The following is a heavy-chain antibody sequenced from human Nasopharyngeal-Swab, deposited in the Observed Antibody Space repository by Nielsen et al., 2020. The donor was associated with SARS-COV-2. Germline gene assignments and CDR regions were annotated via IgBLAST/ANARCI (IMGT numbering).Heavy chain of an antibody. CDR1: GGSLSNYY. V-gene: IGHV4-34*10. D-gene: IGHD3-22*01. CDR3: ARVPITVIIGDAFDI. Sequence: SETLSLTCAVSGGSLSNYYWNWIRQSPEKGLEWSGEINHSGNTGYNPSLKSRLTLSVDTSKNQFSLKLNSVTAADTAVYYCARVPITVIIGDAFDIWGQGTMVTVSS. CDR2: INHSGNT. J-gene: IGHJ3*02.